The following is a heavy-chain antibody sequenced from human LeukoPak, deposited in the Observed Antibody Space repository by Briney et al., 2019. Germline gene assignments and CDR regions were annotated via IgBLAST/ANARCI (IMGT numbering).Heavy chain of an antibody. V-gene: IGHV1-2*02. CDR3: ARVYTSGWYIDY. CDR1: GYTFTGDY. D-gene: IGHD6-19*01. CDR2: INPNSGGT. J-gene: IGHJ4*02. Sequence: ASVKVSCKASGYTFTGDYMHWVRQAPGQGLEWMGWINPNSGGTNYAQKFQGRVTMTRDTSISTAYMELSRLRSDDTAVYYCARVYTSGWYIDYWGQGTLVTVSS.